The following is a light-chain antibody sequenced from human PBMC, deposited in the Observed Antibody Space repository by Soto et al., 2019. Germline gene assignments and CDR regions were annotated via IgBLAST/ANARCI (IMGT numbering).Light chain of an antibody. CDR3: QQVNTLPVT. CDR1: QGISSY. J-gene: IGKJ5*01. Sequence: DIQLTQSPSFLSASIGDRVTITCRASQGISSYLAWYQQTPGRAPKLLIYASSTLQSGVPSRLSGSGSGTEFTLTISSLQPDDFATYYCQQVNTLPVTFGQGTRLDI. CDR2: ASS. V-gene: IGKV1-9*01.